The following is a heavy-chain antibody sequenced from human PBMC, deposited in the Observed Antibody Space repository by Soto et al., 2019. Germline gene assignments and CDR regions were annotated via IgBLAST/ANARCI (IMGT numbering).Heavy chain of an antibody. J-gene: IGHJ6*02. CDR1: GYSFSNFY. CDR2: IDPSSGTT. CDR3: ARGAVVVPNGLIAGMDV. V-gene: IGHV1-46*01. Sequence: ASVKVSCKPSGYSFSNFYVHWVRQAPGQGLEWMGIIDPSSGTTSYTQKFQERVTMTRDTSMSTVYMELSRLRSEDTAVYYCARGAVVVPNGLIAGMDVWGLGTTVTRLL. D-gene: IGHD2-15*01.